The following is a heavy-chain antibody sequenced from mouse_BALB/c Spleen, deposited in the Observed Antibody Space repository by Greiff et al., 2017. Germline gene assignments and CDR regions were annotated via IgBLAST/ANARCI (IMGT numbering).Heavy chain of an antibody. J-gene: IGHJ1*01. V-gene: IGHV1-39*01. CDR2: IDPYYGGT. Sequence: EVKLQESGPELEKPGASVKISCKASGYSFTGYNMNWVKQSNGKSLEWIGNIDPYYGGTSYNQKFKGKATLTVDKSSSTAYMQLKSLTSEDSAVYYCARTGGNYWYFDVWGAGTTVTVSS. D-gene: IGHD1-1*02. CDR3: ARTGGNYWYFDV. CDR1: GYSFTGYN.